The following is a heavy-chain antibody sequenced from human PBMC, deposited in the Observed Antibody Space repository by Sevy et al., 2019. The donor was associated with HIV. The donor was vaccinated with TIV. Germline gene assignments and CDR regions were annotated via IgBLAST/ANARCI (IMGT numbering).Heavy chain of an antibody. CDR2: IHSDDTT. Sequence: GGSLRLSCAASGFTVNSNYMTWVRQAPGKGLEGVSVIHSDDTTYHADSVKDRFTISRDNFKNTLYLHMSSLRAEDTAVYYCARGKSGYGYALNYWGQGTLVTVSA. D-gene: IGHD5-18*01. J-gene: IGHJ4*02. CDR1: GFTVNSNY. V-gene: IGHV3-66*01. CDR3: ARGKSGYGYALNY.